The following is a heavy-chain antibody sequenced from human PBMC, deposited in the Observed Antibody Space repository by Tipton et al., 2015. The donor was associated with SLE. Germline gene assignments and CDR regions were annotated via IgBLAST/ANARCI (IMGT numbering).Heavy chain of an antibody. CDR1: GYSFTTYW. J-gene: IGHJ4*02. CDR3: ARTRGYSYGYDY. CDR2: INPGDFHT. Sequence: QSGAEVKKPGESLKISCKGSGYSFTTYWIGWVRQMPGKGLEWMGIINPGDFHTRYSPSFQGQVTISADKSISTASLQWHSLKASDTAMYYCARTRGYSYGYDYWGQGTLVTVSS. D-gene: IGHD5-18*01. V-gene: IGHV5-51*03.